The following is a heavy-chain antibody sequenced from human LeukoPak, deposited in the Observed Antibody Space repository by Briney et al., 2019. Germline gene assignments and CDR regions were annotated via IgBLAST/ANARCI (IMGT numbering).Heavy chain of an antibody. CDR1: GFTFSSYS. V-gene: IGHV3-23*01. CDR2: ISGSGGST. Sequence: GGSLRLSCAASGFTFSSYSMNWVRQAPGKGLEWVSTISGSGGSTYYADSVKGRFTISRDNSKNTLYLQMNSLRAEDTAVYYCAKDRYSGSYYTAFDIWGQGTVVTVSS. D-gene: IGHD1-26*01. CDR3: AKDRYSGSYYTAFDI. J-gene: IGHJ3*02.